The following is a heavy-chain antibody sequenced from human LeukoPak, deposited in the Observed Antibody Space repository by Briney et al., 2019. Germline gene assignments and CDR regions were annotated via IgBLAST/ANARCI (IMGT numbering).Heavy chain of an antibody. D-gene: IGHD3-16*01. CDR2: ISSDSDKI. V-gene: IGHV3-21*06. CDR3: VTYSGEWLSRRVFDY. Sequence: GGSLRLSCAASGFSFSTYTMNWVRQAPGKGLEWVSSISSDSDKIYYANSVRGRFTISRDNAKNSLYLQMDSLGAEDTAVYYCVTYSGEWLSRRVFDYWGQGTLVSVSS. CDR1: GFSFSTYT. J-gene: IGHJ4*02.